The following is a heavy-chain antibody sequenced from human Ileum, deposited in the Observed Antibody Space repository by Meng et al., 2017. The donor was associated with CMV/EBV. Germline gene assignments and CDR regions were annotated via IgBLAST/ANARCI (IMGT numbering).Heavy chain of an antibody. CDR2: IASSGSTI. Sequence: GESLKISCAASGFSVTDYYMRWIRQAPGKGLECIASSGSTIDYEDSVNGRFSISRDNSKNSLYLQMNSLRAEDSAVYYCARDFPPWTGHSYNYYGMDLWGQGTTVTVSS. CDR3: ARDFPPWTGHSYNYYGMDL. D-gene: IGHD3/OR15-3a*01. J-gene: IGHJ6*02. V-gene: IGHV3-11*01. CDR1: GFSVTDYY.